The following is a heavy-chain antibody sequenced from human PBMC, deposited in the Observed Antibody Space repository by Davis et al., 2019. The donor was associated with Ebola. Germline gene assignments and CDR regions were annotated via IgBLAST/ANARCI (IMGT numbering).Heavy chain of an antibody. D-gene: IGHD1/OR15-1a*01. CDR2: IYSGGST. CDR3: ARDGTARYGLDV. Sequence: GGSLRLSCTDSVITFSSYAMTWVRQAPGKGLEWVSVIYSGGSTYYTDSVKGRFTISSDNSKNTLFLQMNRLRVEDTAVYYCARDGTARYGLDVWGQGTTVIVSS. V-gene: IGHV3-66*01. CDR1: VITFSSYA. J-gene: IGHJ6*02.